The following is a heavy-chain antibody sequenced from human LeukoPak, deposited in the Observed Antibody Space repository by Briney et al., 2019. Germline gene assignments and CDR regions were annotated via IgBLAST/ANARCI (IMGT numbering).Heavy chain of an antibody. CDR2: IRYDGSNK. CDR1: GFTFSSYG. J-gene: IGHJ3*02. V-gene: IGHV3-30*02. CDR3: AKDVTGEGDAFDI. D-gene: IGHD7-27*01. Sequence: GGSLRLSCAASGFTFSSYGMHWVRQAPGKGLEWVAFIRYDGSNKYYADSVKGRFTIPRDNSKNTLYLQMNSLRAEDTAVYYCAKDVTGEGDAFDIWGQGTMVTVSS.